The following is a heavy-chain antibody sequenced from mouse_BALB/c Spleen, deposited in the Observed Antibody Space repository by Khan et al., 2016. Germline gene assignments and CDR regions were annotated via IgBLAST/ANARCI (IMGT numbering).Heavy chain of an antibody. CDR2: IRNKATGYKT. D-gene: IGHD3-1*01. Sequence: EVELVESGGGLVQPGGSLRLSCATSGFTFTDYYMSWVRQRPGKALEWLGLIRNKATGYKTEYNATVKGRFTISRDHSQSILHLQMKTLRAEDVASYSCARDRGSFRAAMDYWGQGTSVTVSS. J-gene: IGHJ4*01. CDR1: GFTFTDYY. V-gene: IGHV7-3*02. CDR3: ARDRGSFRAAMDY.